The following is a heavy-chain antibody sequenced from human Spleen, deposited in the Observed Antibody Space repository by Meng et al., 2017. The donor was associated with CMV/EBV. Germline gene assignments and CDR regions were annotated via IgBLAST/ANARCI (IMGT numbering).Heavy chain of an antibody. D-gene: IGHD2-15*01. CDR3: ARGPVTRVAYYYGMDV. CDR2: ISGSGGST. Sequence: GGSLRLSCAASGFTFSSYAMSWVRQAPGKGLEWVSAISGSGGSTYYADSVKGRFTISRDNSKNTLYLQMNSLRAEDTAVYYCARGPVTRVAYYYGMDVWGQGTTVTVSS. CDR1: GFTFSSYA. V-gene: IGHV3-23*01. J-gene: IGHJ6*02.